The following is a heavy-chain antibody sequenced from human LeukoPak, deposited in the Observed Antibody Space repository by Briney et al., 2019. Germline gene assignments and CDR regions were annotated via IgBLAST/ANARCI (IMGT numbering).Heavy chain of an antibody. CDR2: IYYSGST. Sequence: SETLSLTCTVSGGSISSYYWSWIRQPPGKGLEWIGYIYYSGSTNYNPSLKSRVTISVDTSKNQFSLKLSSVTAADTAVYYCARGGNCGGGTCYSDRGWFDPWGQGTLVTVSS. CDR1: GGSISSYY. V-gene: IGHV4-59*01. CDR3: ARGGNCGGGTCYSDRGWFDP. J-gene: IGHJ5*02. D-gene: IGHD2-15*01.